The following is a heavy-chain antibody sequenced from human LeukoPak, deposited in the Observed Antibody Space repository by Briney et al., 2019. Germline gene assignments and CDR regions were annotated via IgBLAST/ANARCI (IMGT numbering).Heavy chain of an antibody. D-gene: IGHD6-13*01. CDR1: GYTFTIYY. V-gene: IGHV1-46*01. CDR2: INPSGGST. J-gene: IGHJ4*02. Sequence: ASVTVSFTASGYTFTIYYMHWGRQAPAQGLELMGVINPSGGSTSYAQKFQGRVTMTRDTSTSTVYMELSSLRSEDTAVYYCARGGHSSSWRYFDYWGQGTLVTVSS. CDR3: ARGGHSSSWRYFDY.